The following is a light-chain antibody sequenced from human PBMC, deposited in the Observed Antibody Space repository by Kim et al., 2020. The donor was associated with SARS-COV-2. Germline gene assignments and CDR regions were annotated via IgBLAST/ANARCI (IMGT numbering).Light chain of an antibody. J-gene: IGKJ4*01. Sequence: DIQMTQSPSILSASIGDRVTITCRASPSISTWLAWYHPQPGKAPKLLIYKASTLESGVPSRLSGRSAGTEFTLTISSLQPDDFITYYCQQYNSYSLTFGGGTKLEI. CDR3: QQYNSYSLT. CDR2: KAS. V-gene: IGKV1-5*03. CDR1: PSISTW.